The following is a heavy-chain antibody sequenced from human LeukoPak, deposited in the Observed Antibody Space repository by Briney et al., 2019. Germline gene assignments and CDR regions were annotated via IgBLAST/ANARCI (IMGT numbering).Heavy chain of an antibody. CDR3: ARGNGSGKTYYYYYYMDV. CDR1: GGTFSSYA. CDR2: IIPIFGTA. Sequence: SVKVSCKASGGTFSSYAISWVRQAPGQGLEWMGRIIPIFGTANYAQKFQGRVTITTDESTSTAYMELSGLRSEDTAVYYCARGNGSGKTYYYYYYMDVWGKGTTVTVSS. D-gene: IGHD3-10*01. V-gene: IGHV1-69*05. J-gene: IGHJ6*03.